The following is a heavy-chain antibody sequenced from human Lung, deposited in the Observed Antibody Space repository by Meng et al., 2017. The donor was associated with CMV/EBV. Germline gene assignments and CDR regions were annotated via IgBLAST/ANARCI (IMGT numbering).Heavy chain of an antibody. CDR2: INTNTGNP. CDR1: GYTFTSYA. CDR3: ARLYCSGGSCYTIDY. V-gene: IGHV7-4-1*02. Sequence: VQLVESGGWLKKPGASGKVSGKASGYTFTSYAMNWVRQAPGQGLEWMGWINTNTGNPTYAQGFTGRFVFSLDTSVSTAYLQISSLKAADTAVYYCARLYCSGGSCYTIDYWGQGTLVTVSS. J-gene: IGHJ4*02. D-gene: IGHD2-15*01.